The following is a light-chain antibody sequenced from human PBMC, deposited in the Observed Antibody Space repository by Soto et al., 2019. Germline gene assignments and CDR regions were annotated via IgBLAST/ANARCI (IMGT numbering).Light chain of an antibody. CDR1: EIGSKS. V-gene: IGLV3-21*04. CDR3: QVWDSSSDHVAV. J-gene: IGLJ7*01. Sequence: SSELTQPPSVSVAPGETARITCGGTEIGSKSVHWYQQRPGQAPVVVIFYDRDRPSGIPERFSGSNSGNTATLTISRVEGGDEADYYCQVWDSSSDHVAVFGGGTQLTVL. CDR2: YDR.